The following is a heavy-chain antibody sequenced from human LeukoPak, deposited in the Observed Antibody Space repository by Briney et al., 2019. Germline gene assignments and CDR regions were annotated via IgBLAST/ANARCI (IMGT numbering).Heavy chain of an antibody. CDR1: GFPFSSYA. Sequence: PGGSLRLSCSASGFPFSSYAMHWVRQAPGKGLEYVSAISDSGGSTYYADSVKGRFTISRDNSKDTLYLQVGSLRAEDTAVYFCVRGYSFGPYGMDVWGQGTTVTVSS. CDR2: ISDSGGST. V-gene: IGHV3-64D*09. D-gene: IGHD2-15*01. CDR3: VRGYSFGPYGMDV. J-gene: IGHJ6*02.